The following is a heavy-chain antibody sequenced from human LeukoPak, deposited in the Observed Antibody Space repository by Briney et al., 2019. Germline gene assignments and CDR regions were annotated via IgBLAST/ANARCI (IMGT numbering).Heavy chain of an antibody. CDR1: GFTVSNNY. CDR2: IYSGGST. CDR3: ARDQSDFWSIGYYYMDV. Sequence: GGSLRLSCAASGFTVSNNYMSWIRQAPGKGLEWVSVIYSGGSTYFADSVKGRFTISRDYSKNTLYLQMNSLRAEDTAVYYCARDQSDFWSIGYYYMDVWGKGTTVTVSS. V-gene: IGHV3-53*01. D-gene: IGHD3-3*01. J-gene: IGHJ6*03.